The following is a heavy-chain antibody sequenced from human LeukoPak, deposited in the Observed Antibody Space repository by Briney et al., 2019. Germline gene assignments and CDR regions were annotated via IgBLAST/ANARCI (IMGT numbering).Heavy chain of an antibody. D-gene: IGHD6-13*01. CDR2: ISNTGSYI. Sequence: GGSLRLSCAASGFTFSTYNKNWVRQAPGKGLEWVSSISNTGSYIYYSDSVKGRFTISRDNAKNSLYMQMNNLRAEDTAVYYCARHGYDGFDMWGQGTMVTVSS. CDR1: GFTFSTYN. CDR3: ARHGYDGFDM. J-gene: IGHJ3*02. V-gene: IGHV3-21*01.